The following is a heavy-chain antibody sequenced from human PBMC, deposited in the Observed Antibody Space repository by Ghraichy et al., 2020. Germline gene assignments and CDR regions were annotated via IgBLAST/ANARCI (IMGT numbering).Heavy chain of an antibody. CDR3: ARGDYAKIDY. D-gene: IGHD4/OR15-4a*01. CDR2: IYYSGST. CDR1: GPINNYY. Sequence: TLSLTCTVSGPINNYYWTWIRQPPGKGLEWIGYIYYSGSTNYNPSLKGRVTISVDTSRNQFSLELTSVTAADAAVYYCARGDYAKIDYWGQGALVTVSS. V-gene: IGHV4-59*01. J-gene: IGHJ4*02.